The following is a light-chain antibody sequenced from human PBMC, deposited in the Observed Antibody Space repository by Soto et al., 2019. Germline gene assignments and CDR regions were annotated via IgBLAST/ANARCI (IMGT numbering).Light chain of an antibody. V-gene: IGLV2-8*01. J-gene: IGLJ3*02. Sequence: QSALTQPPSASGSPGQSVTISCTGTSSDVGGYNYVSWYQQHPGKAPKLMIYAVSERPSGVPDRFSGSKSGNTASLTVSGLQAEDEADYYCAAWDDSLSGWVFGGGTKLTVL. CDR3: AAWDDSLSGWV. CDR1: SSDVGGYNY. CDR2: AVS.